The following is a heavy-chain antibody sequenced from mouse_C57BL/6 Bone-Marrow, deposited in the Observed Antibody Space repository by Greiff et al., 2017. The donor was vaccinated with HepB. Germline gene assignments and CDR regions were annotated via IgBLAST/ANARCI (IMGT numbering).Heavy chain of an antibody. CDR1: GFNIKDDY. CDR3: TNYGSFAY. D-gene: IGHD2-2*01. J-gene: IGHJ3*01. V-gene: IGHV14-4*01. CDR2: IDPENGDT. Sequence: EVQLQQSGAELVRPGASVKLSCTASGFNIKDDYMHWVKQRPEQGLEWIGWIDPENGDTEYASKFQGKATITADTSSNTAYLQLSSLTSEDTAVYYCTNYGSFAYWGKGTLVTVSA.